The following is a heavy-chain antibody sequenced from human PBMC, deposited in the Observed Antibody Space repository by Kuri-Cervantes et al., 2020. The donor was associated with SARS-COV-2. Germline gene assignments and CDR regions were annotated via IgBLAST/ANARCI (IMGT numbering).Heavy chain of an antibody. CDR2: MNFDGGSSA. Sequence: ASVKVSCKASGYTFTSYGISWVRQAPGQGLEWMGIMNFDGGSSAGYARQFQGRVTMTRDTSTNTVYLELNSLGFEDTAVYYCARELYGLADYWGQGTLVTVSS. CDR3: ARELYGLADY. D-gene: IGHD3-10*01. CDR1: GYTFTSYG. V-gene: IGHV1-46*01. J-gene: IGHJ4*02.